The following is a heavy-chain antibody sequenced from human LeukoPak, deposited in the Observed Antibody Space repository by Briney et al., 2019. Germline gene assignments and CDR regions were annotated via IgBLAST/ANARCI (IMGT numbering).Heavy chain of an antibody. V-gene: IGHV3-48*01. J-gene: IGHJ6*03. D-gene: IGHD5-24*01. CDR1: GFTFSSYS. CDR2: ISSSSSTI. CDR3: ASRDPRRDYYYYMDV. Sequence: PGGSLRLSCAASGFTFSSYSMNWVRQAPGKGLEWVSYISSSSSTIYYADSVKGRFTISRDNAKNSLYLQMNSLRAEDTAVYYCASRDPRRDYYYYMDVWGKGTTVTVSS.